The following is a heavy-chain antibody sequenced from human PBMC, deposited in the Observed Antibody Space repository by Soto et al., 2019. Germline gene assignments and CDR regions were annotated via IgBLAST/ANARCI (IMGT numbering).Heavy chain of an antibody. D-gene: IGHD3-10*01. J-gene: IGHJ4*02. CDR3: AESMGGSGTYVS. Sequence: QVQLVQSGAEVKKPGASVKVSCKASGYIFTSYGISWVRQAPGEGLEWVGWISNYNGITNYAQKVQGRVTMTTDRSTSTAYMELRSLGSDDTAVYYCAESMGGSGTYVSWGQGTLVTVSS. CDR1: GYIFTSYG. CDR2: ISNYNGIT. V-gene: IGHV1-18*01.